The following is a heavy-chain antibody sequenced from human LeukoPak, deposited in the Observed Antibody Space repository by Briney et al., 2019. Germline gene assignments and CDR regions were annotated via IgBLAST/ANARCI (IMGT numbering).Heavy chain of an antibody. CDR1: GFTFSDYY. CDR3: ARANSSGYRQYWYFDL. Sequence: GGSLRLSCAASGFTFSDYYMNWIRQAPGKGLEWISYTSSSGRTIFYADSVKGRFTISRDNAKNSLYLQMNSLRAEDTAVYYCARANSSGYRQYWYFDLWGRGTLVTVSS. D-gene: IGHD3-22*01. V-gene: IGHV3-11*04. J-gene: IGHJ2*01. CDR2: TSSSGRTI.